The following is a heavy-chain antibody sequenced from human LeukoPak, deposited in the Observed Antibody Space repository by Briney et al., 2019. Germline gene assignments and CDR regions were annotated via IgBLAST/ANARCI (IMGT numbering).Heavy chain of an antibody. V-gene: IGHV4-34*01. CDR3: ARLKLGAYFDL. J-gene: IGHJ2*01. Sequence: SETLSLTCAVYGGSFSGYYWSWIRQPPGKGLEWIGEINHSGSTNYNPSLKSRVTISVDTSKNQFSLKLTSVSAADTAVYYCARLKLGAYFDLWGRGALVTVSS. D-gene: IGHD3-16*01. CDR2: INHSGST. CDR1: GGSFSGYY.